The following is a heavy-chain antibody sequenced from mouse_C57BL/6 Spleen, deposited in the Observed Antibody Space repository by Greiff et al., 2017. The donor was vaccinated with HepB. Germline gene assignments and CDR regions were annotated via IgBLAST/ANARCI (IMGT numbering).Heavy chain of an antibody. J-gene: IGHJ4*01. CDR2: IRNKANNHAT. V-gene: IGHV6-6*01. CDR1: GFTFSDAW. CDR3: TIITAFYAMDY. D-gene: IGHD1-2*01. Sequence: EVQGVESGGGLVQPGGSMKLSCAASGFTFSDAWMDWVRQSPEKGLEWVAEIRNKANNHATYYAESVKGRFTISRDDSKSSVYLQMNSLRAEDTGIYYCTIITAFYAMDYWGQGTSVTVSS.